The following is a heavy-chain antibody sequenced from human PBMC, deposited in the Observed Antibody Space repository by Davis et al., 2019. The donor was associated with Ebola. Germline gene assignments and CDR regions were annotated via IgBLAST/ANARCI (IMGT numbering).Heavy chain of an antibody. CDR1: GGSFSGYY. D-gene: IGHD3-10*01. V-gene: IGHV4-34*01. J-gene: IGHJ6*02. CDR2: INHSGST. CDR3: ARGKYYYGSGSYYDHYYYGMDV. Sequence: MPGGSLRLSCAVYGGSFSGYYWSWIRQPPGKGLEWIGEINHSGSTNYNPSLKSRVTISVDTSKNQFSLKLSSVTAADTAVYYCARGKYYYGSGSYYDHYYYGMDVWGQGTTVTVSS.